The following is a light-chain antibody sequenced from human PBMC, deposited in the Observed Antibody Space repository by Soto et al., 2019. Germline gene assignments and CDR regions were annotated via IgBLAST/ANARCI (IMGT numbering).Light chain of an antibody. J-gene: IGKJ1*01. CDR1: QSVSSSY. CDR2: GAS. V-gene: IGKV3-20*01. CDR3: QQYDTSGT. Sequence: EIVLTQSPGPLSLSPGERATLSCRASQSVSSSYVAWYQQKRGQAPRLLIYGASSRASGIPDRFSGSGSGTDFTLTISRLEPEDFAVYYCQQYDTSGTFGQGTKVEIK.